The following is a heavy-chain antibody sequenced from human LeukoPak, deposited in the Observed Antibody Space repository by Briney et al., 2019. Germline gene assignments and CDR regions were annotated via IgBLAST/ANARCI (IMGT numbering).Heavy chain of an antibody. CDR3: ARDYCSGGSCYPHRNYYFDY. CDR2: INPSGGST. Sequence: ASVKVSCKASGYTFTSYYMHWVRQAPGQGLEWMGIINPSGGSTSYAQEFQGRVTMTRDTSTSTVYMELSSLRSEDTAVYYCARDYCSGGSCYPHRNYYFDYWGQGTLVTVSS. V-gene: IGHV1-46*01. J-gene: IGHJ4*02. D-gene: IGHD2-15*01. CDR1: GYTFTSYY.